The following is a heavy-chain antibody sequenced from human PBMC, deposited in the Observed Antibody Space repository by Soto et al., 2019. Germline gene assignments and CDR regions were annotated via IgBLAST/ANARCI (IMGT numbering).Heavy chain of an antibody. J-gene: IGHJ6*02. CDR2: IWYDGSNK. CDR1: GFTFSSYG. V-gene: IGHV3-33*01. CDR3: ARAYCSGDSCYRVYYGMDV. D-gene: IGHD2-15*01. Sequence: PGGSLRLSCAASGFTFSSYGMHWVRQAPGKGLEWVAVIWYDGSNKYYADSVKGRFTISRDNSKNTLYLQMNSLRAEDTAVYYCARAYCSGDSCYRVYYGMDVWGQGTTVTVSS.